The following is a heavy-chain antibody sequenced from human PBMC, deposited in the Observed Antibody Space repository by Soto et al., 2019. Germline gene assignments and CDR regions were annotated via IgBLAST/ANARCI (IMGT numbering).Heavy chain of an antibody. Sequence: QVQLQESGPGLVKPSETLSLTCTVSGGSISSYYWSWIRQPPGKGLEWIGYIYYSGSTNYNPSLKSRVTISVDTSKNQFALKLSSVTAADTAVYYCARRKITFGGVIVLDYWGQGTLVTVSS. J-gene: IGHJ4*02. D-gene: IGHD3-16*02. CDR2: IYYSGST. V-gene: IGHV4-59*01. CDR1: GGSISSYY. CDR3: ARRKITFGGVIVLDY.